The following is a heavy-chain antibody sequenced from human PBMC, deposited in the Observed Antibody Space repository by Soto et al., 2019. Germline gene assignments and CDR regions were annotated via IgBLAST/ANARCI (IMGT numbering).Heavy chain of an antibody. CDR3: ARAPQQGEDGTGDYYYYYMDV. D-gene: IGHD1-1*01. CDR2: INHSGST. Sequence: SETLSLTCAVYGGSFSGYYWSWIRQPPGKGLEWIGEINHSGSTNYNPSLKSRVTISVDTSKNQFSLKLSSVTAADTAVYYCARAPQQGEDGTGDYYYYYMDVWGKGTTVTVSS. V-gene: IGHV4-34*01. J-gene: IGHJ6*03. CDR1: GGSFSGYY.